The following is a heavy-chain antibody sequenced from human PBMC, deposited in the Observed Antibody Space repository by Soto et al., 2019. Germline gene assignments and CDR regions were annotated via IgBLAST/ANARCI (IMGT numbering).Heavy chain of an antibody. D-gene: IGHD3-3*01. CDR3: ARDSHYYFWSGYENWFDP. CDR2: IKQDGSEK. Sequence: EVQLDESGGGLVQPGGSLRLSCAASGFTFSSYRMSWDRQAPGKGLEWVAYIKQDGSEKYYVDSVKGRFTISRDNAKNSLYLQMNSLRAEDTAVYYCARDSHYYFWSGYENWFDPWGQGTLVTVSS. V-gene: IGHV3-7*05. CDR1: GFTFSSYR. J-gene: IGHJ5*02.